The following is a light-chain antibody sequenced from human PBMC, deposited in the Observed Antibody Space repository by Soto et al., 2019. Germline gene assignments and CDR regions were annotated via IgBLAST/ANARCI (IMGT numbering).Light chain of an antibody. J-gene: IGKJ1*01. Sequence: DIVMTQSPDSLAVSLGERATINCKSSQSVLYSSNNKNYLAWYQQKPGQPPKVLIFWASTRESGVPDRFSGSGSETDFTLTISSLQAEDGAVYYCQQYYSTPRTFGQGTKVEIK. CDR3: QQYYSTPRT. CDR2: WAS. V-gene: IGKV4-1*01. CDR1: QSVLYSSNNKNY.